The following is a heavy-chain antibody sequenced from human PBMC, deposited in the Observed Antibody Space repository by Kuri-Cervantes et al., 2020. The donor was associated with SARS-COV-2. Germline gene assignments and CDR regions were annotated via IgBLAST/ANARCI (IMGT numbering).Heavy chain of an antibody. CDR1: GFIFSSCA. CDR2: ISYDGSNE. CDR3: AKDDVGVLDS. Sequence: GESLKISCAASGFIFSSCAMHWVRLAPGKGLEWVAFISYDGSNEYYADSVRGRFHISRDNSNNTLYLQVNCLRAEDTALYYCAKDDVGVLDSWGQGTLVTVSS. J-gene: IGHJ4*02. D-gene: IGHD2-8*01. V-gene: IGHV3-30*01.